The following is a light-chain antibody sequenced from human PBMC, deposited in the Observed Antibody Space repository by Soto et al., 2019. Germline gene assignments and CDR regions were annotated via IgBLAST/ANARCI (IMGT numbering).Light chain of an antibody. CDR2: AAS. J-gene: IGKJ1*01. CDR3: QKYNSAPPWR. Sequence: DIQMTQSPSSLSASVGDRVTITCRASQGISNYLAWYQQKPGKVPKLLIYAASTLQSGVPSRSSGSGSGTEFTLAVSRLEPEDVATYYWQKYNSAPPWRCGEGTKVEIK. CDR1: QGISNY. V-gene: IGKV1-27*01.